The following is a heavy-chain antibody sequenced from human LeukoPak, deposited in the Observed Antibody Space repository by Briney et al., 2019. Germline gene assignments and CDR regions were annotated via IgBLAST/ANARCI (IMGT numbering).Heavy chain of an antibody. CDR2: ISGSGDNT. CDR3: AKDLLPDYYYYYYMDV. D-gene: IGHD1-26*01. Sequence: QPGGSLRLSCAASGFTFSRYAMSWGRQAPGKGLEWVSAISGSGDNTHYADSVKGRFIISRDNFRNTLYLQMDSLRAEDTAVYYCAKDLLPDYYYYYYMDVWGKGATVTVSS. CDR1: GFTFSRYA. V-gene: IGHV3-23*01. J-gene: IGHJ6*03.